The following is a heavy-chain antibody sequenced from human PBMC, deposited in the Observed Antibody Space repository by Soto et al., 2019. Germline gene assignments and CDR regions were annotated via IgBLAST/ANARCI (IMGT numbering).Heavy chain of an antibody. V-gene: IGHV4-59*01. J-gene: IGHJ6*02. CDR2: IYYSGST. Sequence: SETLSLTCTVSGGSISSYYWSWIRQPPGKGLEWIGYIYYSGSTNYNPSLKSRVTISVDTSKNQFSLKLSSVTAADTAVYYCARGTKKDYYGMDVWGQGTTVTVSS. CDR1: GGSISSYY. CDR3: ARGTKKDYYGMDV. D-gene: IGHD1-1*01.